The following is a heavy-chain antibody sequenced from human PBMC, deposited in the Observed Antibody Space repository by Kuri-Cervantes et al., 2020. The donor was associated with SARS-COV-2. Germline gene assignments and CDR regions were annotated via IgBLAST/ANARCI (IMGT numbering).Heavy chain of an antibody. V-gene: IGHV4-34*01. CDR1: GFTFSNAW. Sequence: ESLKISCAASGFTFSNAWMSWVRQAPGKGLEWIGEINHSGSTNYNPSLKSRVTISVDTSKNQFSLKLSSVTAADTAVYYCARGGYSGYEGWFDPWGQGTLVTVSS. CDR2: INHSGST. CDR3: ARGGYSGYEGWFDP. D-gene: IGHD5-12*01. J-gene: IGHJ5*02.